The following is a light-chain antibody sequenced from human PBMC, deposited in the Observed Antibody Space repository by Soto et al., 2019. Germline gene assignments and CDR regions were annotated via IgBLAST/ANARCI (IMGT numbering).Light chain of an antibody. V-gene: IGKV3-20*01. CDR3: QLSGSSPPWT. J-gene: IGKJ1*01. CDR1: QSVSSSQ. Sequence: EIVLTQSPGTLSLSPGERATLTCRASQSVSSSQLAWYQQKPGQAPRLVIYDTSTRATGIPDRFSGSGSGTDFTLTISRLEPEDFAVYHCQLSGSSPPWTFGQGTKVEIK. CDR2: DTS.